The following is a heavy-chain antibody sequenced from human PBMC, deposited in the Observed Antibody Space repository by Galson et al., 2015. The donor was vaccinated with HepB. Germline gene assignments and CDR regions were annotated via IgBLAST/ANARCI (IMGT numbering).Heavy chain of an antibody. CDR3: ARGGIYDFWSGYYRTTYDAFDI. CDR1: GYTFTSYY. V-gene: IGHV1-46*03. Sequence: SVKVSCKASGYTFTSYYMHWVRQAPGQGLEWMGIINPSGGSTSYAQKFQGRVTMTRDTSTSTVYMELSSLRSEDTAVYYCARGGIYDFWSGYYRTTYDAFDIWGQGTMVTVSS. J-gene: IGHJ3*02. CDR2: INPSGGST. D-gene: IGHD3-3*01.